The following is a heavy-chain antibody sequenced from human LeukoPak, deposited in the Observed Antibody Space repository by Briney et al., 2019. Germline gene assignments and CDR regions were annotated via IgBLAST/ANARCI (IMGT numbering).Heavy chain of an antibody. CDR1: GFTFSSYW. J-gene: IGHJ4*02. D-gene: IGHD2-15*01. CDR2: IKQDGSEK. Sequence: PGGSLRLSCAASGFTFSSYWMSWVRQAPGKGLEWVANIKQDGSEKYYVDSVKGRFTISRDNAKNSLYLQMNSLRAEDTAVYYCARTSHFNLVVVAEDYWCQGTLVTVSS. V-gene: IGHV3-7*01. CDR3: ARTSHFNLVVVAEDY.